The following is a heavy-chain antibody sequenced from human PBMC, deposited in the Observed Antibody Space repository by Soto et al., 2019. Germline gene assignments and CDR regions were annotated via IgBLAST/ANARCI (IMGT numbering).Heavy chain of an antibody. CDR1: GFTFNNYG. Sequence: QVQLVESGGGVVQPGRSLRLSCAASGFTFNNYGMHWVRQAPGKGLEWVSVISYDGSNKYYADPVKGRFTISRDNSKNTLYLQMNSLRTEDTAVYYCAKAVGYCSSTSCRDYYYYYGMDVWGQGTTVTVSS. CDR3: AKAVGYCSSTSCRDYYYYYGMDV. V-gene: IGHV3-30*18. D-gene: IGHD2-2*01. CDR2: ISYDGSNK. J-gene: IGHJ6*02.